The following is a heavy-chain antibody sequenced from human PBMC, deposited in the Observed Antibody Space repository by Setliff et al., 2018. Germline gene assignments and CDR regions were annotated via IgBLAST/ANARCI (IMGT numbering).Heavy chain of an antibody. CDR3: ARGTDYSIGPTTMVTPWGNYFDS. D-gene: IGHD3-22*01. Sequence: GGSLRLSCAASGFSLSIFWMSWVRQAPGKGLEWVASIKQDGSEKYYVDSVKGRFTISRDNAKNSLFLQMNSLRAEDTALYYCARGTDYSIGPTTMVTPWGNYFDSWGQGTLVTVSS. V-gene: IGHV3-7*03. CDR1: GFSLSIFW. J-gene: IGHJ4*02. CDR2: IKQDGSEK.